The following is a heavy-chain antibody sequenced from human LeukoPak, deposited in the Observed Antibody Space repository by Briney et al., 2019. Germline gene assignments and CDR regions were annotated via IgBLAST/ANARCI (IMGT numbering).Heavy chain of an antibody. CDR2: INHSGST. Sequence: PSETLSLTCAVYGGSFSGYYWSWIRQPPGKGLEWIGEINHSGSTNYNPSLKSRVTISVDTSKNQFSLKLSSVTAADTAVYYCALATSAEDTRPLPDWGQGTLVTVSS. D-gene: IGHD2-15*01. CDR3: ALATSAEDTRPLPD. V-gene: IGHV4-34*01. CDR1: GGSFSGYY. J-gene: IGHJ4*02.